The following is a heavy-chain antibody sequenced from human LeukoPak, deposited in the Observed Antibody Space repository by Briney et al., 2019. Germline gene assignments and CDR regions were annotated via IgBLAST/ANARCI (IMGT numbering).Heavy chain of an antibody. J-gene: IGHJ4*02. CDR3: ARGFVDYVWGSYPSAY. CDR2: ITGSSTYI. D-gene: IGHD3-16*01. CDR1: GFTFSAYS. Sequence: GGSLRLSCEVSGFTFSAYSMNWVRQAPGKGLEWVSSITGSSTYIHYADSVKGRFTTPRDNAKDVLYLQMDSLRVDDTAVYYCARGFVDYVWGSYPSAYWGQGILVTVSS. V-gene: IGHV3-21*06.